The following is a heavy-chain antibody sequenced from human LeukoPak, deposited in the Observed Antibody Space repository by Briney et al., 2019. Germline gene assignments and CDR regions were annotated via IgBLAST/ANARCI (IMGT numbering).Heavy chain of an antibody. CDR1: GGSFSGYY. Sequence: SETLSLTCAVYGGSFSGYYWSWIRQPPGKGLEWIGEINHSGSTNYNPSLKSRVTISVDTSKNQFSLKPSSVTAADTAVYYCARHRNSGYHSYGMDVWGQGTTVTVSS. D-gene: IGHD5-12*01. J-gene: IGHJ6*02. V-gene: IGHV4-34*01. CDR2: INHSGST. CDR3: ARHRNSGYHSYGMDV.